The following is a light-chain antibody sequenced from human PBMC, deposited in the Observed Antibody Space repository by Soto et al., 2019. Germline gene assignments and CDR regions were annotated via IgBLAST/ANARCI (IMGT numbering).Light chain of an antibody. CDR1: KSVSTNY. Sequence: EIVLTQSPGTLSLSPGERATLSCRASKSVSTNYLAWYQRKPGQAPRLLIYGASSRATGIPDRFSGSGSGTDFTLTITRLEPEDFAVYYCQQYGSSLPTFGQGTKVEIK. J-gene: IGKJ1*01. V-gene: IGKV3-20*01. CDR3: QQYGSSLPT. CDR2: GAS.